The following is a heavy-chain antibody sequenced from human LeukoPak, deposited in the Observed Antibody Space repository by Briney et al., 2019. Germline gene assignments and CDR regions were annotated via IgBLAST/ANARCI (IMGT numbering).Heavy chain of an antibody. CDR3: ARNLGPYSSGWYSSAFDI. J-gene: IGHJ3*02. D-gene: IGHD6-19*01. CDR2: ISTSGSIT. Sequence: GGSLRLSCAASGFTFSSYAMSWVRQAPGKGLEWVSAISTSGSITYYADSVKGRFTISRDNSKNTLYLQMNSLRAEDTAVYYCARNLGPYSSGWYSSAFDIWGQGTMVTVSS. CDR1: GFTFSSYA. V-gene: IGHV3-23*01.